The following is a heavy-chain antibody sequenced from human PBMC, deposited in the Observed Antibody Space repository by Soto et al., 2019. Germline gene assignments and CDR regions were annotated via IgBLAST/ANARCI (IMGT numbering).Heavy chain of an antibody. D-gene: IGHD4-17*01. J-gene: IGHJ5*02. CDR2: IYYSGST. CDR3: ARGSLTTVTLAWFDP. V-gene: IGHV4-31*03. CDR1: VGSISSVGYY. Sequence: QVQLQESGPGLVKPSQTLSLTCTVSVGSISSVGYYWSWIRQHPGKGRGWIGYIYYSGSTYYNPSLKSRVTISVDTSKNQFSLKLSSVTAADTAVYYCARGSLTTVTLAWFDPWGQGTLVTVSS.